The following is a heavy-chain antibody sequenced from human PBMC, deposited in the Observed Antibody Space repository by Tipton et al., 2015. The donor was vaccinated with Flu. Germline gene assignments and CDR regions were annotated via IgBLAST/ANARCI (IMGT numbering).Heavy chain of an antibody. D-gene: IGHD3-22*01. CDR3: ASDLKGLRSGSIG. J-gene: IGHJ4*02. Sequence: TLSLTCTVSGGSISSSSYYWGWIRQPPGKGLEWIGSIYYSGSTYYNPSLKSRVTISVDTSKNQFSLKLSSVTAADTAVYYCASDLKGLRSGSIGWGQGTLVTVSS. V-gene: IGHV4-39*07. CDR2: IYYSGST. CDR1: GGSISSSSYY.